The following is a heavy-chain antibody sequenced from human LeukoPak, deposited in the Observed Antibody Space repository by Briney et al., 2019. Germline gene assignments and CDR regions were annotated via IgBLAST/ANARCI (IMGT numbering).Heavy chain of an antibody. J-gene: IGHJ4*02. D-gene: IGHD4-11*01. CDR3: ARQSNLDYSNSAGYFDY. CDR2: IYPGASNT. Sequence: GESLKISCKRSGYSFTNYWIVWVRQMPGKGLEWMGIIYPGASNTLYNPSFQGQVTVSADKSVTTAYLQWSSLKASDTALYFCARQSNLDYSNSAGYFDYWGQGTLVTVSS. V-gene: IGHV5-51*01. CDR1: GYSFTNYW.